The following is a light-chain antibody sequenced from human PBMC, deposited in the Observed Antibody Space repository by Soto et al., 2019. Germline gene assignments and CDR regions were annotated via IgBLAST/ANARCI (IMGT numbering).Light chain of an antibody. Sequence: QSALTQPASVSGFPGQSITISCTGTSSDFGSYNLVSWYQQHPGKAPKLMIYEVNKRPSGASNRFSGSKSGNTASLTISGLQAEDEADYYCCSYARSSTLYVFGSGTKVTVL. CDR2: EVN. V-gene: IGLV2-23*02. J-gene: IGLJ1*01. CDR1: SSDFGSYNL. CDR3: CSYARSSTLYV.